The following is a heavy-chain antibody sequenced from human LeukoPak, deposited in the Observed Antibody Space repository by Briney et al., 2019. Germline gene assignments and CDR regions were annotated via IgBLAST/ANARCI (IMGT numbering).Heavy chain of an antibody. Sequence: ASVKVSCKASGYTFTSYDINWVRQATGQGLEWMGWMNPNSGNTGYAQKFQGRVTITRNTSISTAYMELSSLRSEDTVVYYCARGTNGVCYMCGYYYYYYMDVWGKGTTVTVSS. J-gene: IGHJ6*03. V-gene: IGHV1-8*03. D-gene: IGHD2-8*01. CDR3: ARGTNGVCYMCGYYYYYYMDV. CDR2: MNPNSGNT. CDR1: GYTFTSYD.